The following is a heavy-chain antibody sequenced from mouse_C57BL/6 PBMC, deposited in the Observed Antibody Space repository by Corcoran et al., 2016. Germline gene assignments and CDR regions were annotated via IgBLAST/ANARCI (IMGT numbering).Heavy chain of an antibody. CDR2: INTYSGVP. D-gene: IGHD2-5*01. CDR1: GYTFTTYG. J-gene: IGHJ3*01. Sequence: QIQLVQSGPELKKPGETVKISCKASGYTFTTYGMSWVKQAPGKGLKWMGWINTYSGVPTYADDFKGRFAFSLETSASTAYLQINNLKNEDTATYFCARSDSNYSFAYWGQGTLVTVS. CDR3: ARSDSNYSFAY. V-gene: IGHV9-3*01.